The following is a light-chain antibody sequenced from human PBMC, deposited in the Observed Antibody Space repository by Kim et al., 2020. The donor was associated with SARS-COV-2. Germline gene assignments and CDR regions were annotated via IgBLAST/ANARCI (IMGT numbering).Light chain of an antibody. V-gene: IGLV3-1*01. CDR1: KLGDKY. CDR2: QDN. J-gene: IGLJ1*01. Sequence: SYELTQPPSVSVSPGQTASITCSGDKLGDKYACWYQQKPGQYPVLVIFQDNKRPSGIPERISGSNSGNTATLTISGTQAMDEADYYCLTWDSSTYVFGTG. CDR3: LTWDSSTYV.